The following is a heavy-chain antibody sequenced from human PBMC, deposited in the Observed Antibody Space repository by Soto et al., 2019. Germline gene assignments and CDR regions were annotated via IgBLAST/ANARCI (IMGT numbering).Heavy chain of an antibody. J-gene: IGHJ6*02. CDR3: ARARMVRGIIYYYGMDV. Sequence: QVQLQESGPGLVKSSQTLSLTCTVSGGSISSDGNYWSWIRQQPGKGLEWIWYIYYSGSTNYNPSLKSRVTISADTSKNQFSLKLNSVTAADTAVYYCARARMVRGIIYYYGMDVWGQGTTVTVSS. CDR1: GGSISSDGNY. D-gene: IGHD3-10*01. CDR2: IYYSGST. V-gene: IGHV4-31*03.